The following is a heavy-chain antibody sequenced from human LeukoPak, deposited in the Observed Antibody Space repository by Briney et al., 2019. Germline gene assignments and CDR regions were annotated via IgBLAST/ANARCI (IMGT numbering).Heavy chain of an antibody. D-gene: IGHD4-17*01. V-gene: IGHV4-59*01. CDR3: ARLLYGADAFDI. J-gene: IGHJ3*02. CDR2: IYYSGST. Sequence: SETLSLTCTVSGGSISSYYWSWIRQPPGKGLEWIGYIYYSGSTYYKPSLKSRVTISVDTSKNQFSLKLSSVTAADTAVYYCARLLYGADAFDIWGQGTMVTVSS. CDR1: GGSISSYY.